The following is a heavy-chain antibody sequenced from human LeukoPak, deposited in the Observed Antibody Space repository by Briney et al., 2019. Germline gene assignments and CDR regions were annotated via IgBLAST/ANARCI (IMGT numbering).Heavy chain of an antibody. CDR1: GFTFGSYW. CDR2: IKQDGSEK. D-gene: IGHD6-13*01. CDR3: ARGDQYSSSWYYYYYGMDV. V-gene: IGHV3-7*01. Sequence: PGGSLRLSCAASGFTFGSYWMSWVRQAPGKGLEWVANIKQDGSEKYYVDSVKGRFTISRDNAKNSLYLQMNSLRAEDTAVYYCARGDQYSSSWYYYYYGMDVWGQGTTVTVSS. J-gene: IGHJ6*02.